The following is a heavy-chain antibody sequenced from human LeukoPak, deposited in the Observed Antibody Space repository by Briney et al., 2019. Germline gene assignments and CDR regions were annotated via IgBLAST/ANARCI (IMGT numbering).Heavy chain of an antibody. J-gene: IGHJ4*02. CDR3: AKGRTGYSYGYGIDY. CDR2: IIPIFGTA. Sequence: SVKVSCKASGGTFSSYAISWVRQAPGQGLEWMGGIIPIFGTANYAQKFQGRVTITADKSTSTAYMELSSLRSEDTAVYYCAKGRTGYSYGYGIDYWGQGTLVTVSS. CDR1: GGTFSSYA. V-gene: IGHV1-69*06. D-gene: IGHD5-18*01.